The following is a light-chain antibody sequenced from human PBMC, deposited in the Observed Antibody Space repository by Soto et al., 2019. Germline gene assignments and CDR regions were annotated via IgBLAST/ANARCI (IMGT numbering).Light chain of an antibody. CDR3: QQYDISPQT. Sequence: ESVLTQSPGTLSLSPGERATLSCRASQSLNSFYLAWYQQKPGQAPRLLIYGSSNRATGIPDRFSGSASGTDFTLTISRLDPEDFAVYYCQQYDISPQTFGQGNKVEVK. J-gene: IGKJ1*01. CDR2: GSS. V-gene: IGKV3-20*01. CDR1: QSLNSFY.